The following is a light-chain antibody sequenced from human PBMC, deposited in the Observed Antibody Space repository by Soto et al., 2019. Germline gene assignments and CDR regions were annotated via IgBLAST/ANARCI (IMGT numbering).Light chain of an antibody. J-gene: IGKJ1*01. CDR2: GAS. CDR3: QQYNNWPPWT. Sequence: ETVMTQSPATLSVSPGERATLSCRASQSVSSNLAWYQQKPGQAPRLLIYGASTRATGIPARFSGSGSGTEFTLTISRLQSEDFAVYYCQQYNNWPPWTFGQGTKVDIK. CDR1: QSVSSN. V-gene: IGKV3-15*01.